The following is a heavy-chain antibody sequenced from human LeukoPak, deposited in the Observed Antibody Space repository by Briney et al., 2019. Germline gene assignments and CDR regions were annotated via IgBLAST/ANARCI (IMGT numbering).Heavy chain of an antibody. CDR1: GFTFSSYA. CDR3: ARGGVAVAGSLWGLDY. CDR2: ISYDGSNK. Sequence: QPGRSLRLSCAASGFTFSSYAMHWVRQAPGKGLEWVAVISYDGSNKYYADSVKGRFTISRDNSKNTLYLQMNSLRAEDTAVYYCARGGVAVAGSLWGLDYWGQGTLVTVSS. V-gene: IGHV3-30-3*01. D-gene: IGHD6-19*01. J-gene: IGHJ4*02.